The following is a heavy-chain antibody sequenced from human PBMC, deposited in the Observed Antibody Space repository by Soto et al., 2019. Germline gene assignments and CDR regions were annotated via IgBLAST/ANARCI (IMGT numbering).Heavy chain of an antibody. CDR3: SNSFLFVDHTDMDV. V-gene: IGHV1-69*02. CDR1: GGSFVSYS. D-gene: IGHD2-15*01. J-gene: IGHJ6*03. Sequence: QVQLVQSGAELKKPGSSVKVSCEASGGSFVSYSFTWVRQAPGQGLEWMGRINPIQNKANYALKFQDRVTITADRATRTAYMGLRILRPVDTVVYYCSNSFLFVDHTDMDVWGKVTTVTVSS. CDR2: INPIQNKA.